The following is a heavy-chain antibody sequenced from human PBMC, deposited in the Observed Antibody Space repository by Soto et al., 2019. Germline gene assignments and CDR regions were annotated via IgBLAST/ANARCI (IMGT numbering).Heavy chain of an antibody. Sequence: ASVKVSCKVSGYTLTELSMHWVRQAPGKGLEWMGGFDPEDGETIYAQKFQGRVTMTEDTSTDTAYIELSSLRSEDTAVYYCATAIFGVVIPGPNWFDPWGQGTLVTVSS. CDR3: ATAIFGVVIPGPNWFDP. CDR2: FDPEDGET. CDR1: GYTLTELS. J-gene: IGHJ5*02. V-gene: IGHV1-24*01. D-gene: IGHD3-3*01.